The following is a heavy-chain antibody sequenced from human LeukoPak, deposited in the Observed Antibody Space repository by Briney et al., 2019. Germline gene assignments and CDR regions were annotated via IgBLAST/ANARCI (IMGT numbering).Heavy chain of an antibody. Sequence: GASLQISCKGSGYSFTSYWIGRVRQMPGKGLEWMGIIYPGDSDTRYSPSFQGQVTISADKSISTAYLQWSSLKASDTAMYYCARPLRFPGQFDYWGQGTLVTVSS. CDR2: IYPGDSDT. CDR3: ARPLRFPGQFDY. CDR1: GYSFTSYW. V-gene: IGHV5-51*01. J-gene: IGHJ4*02. D-gene: IGHD5/OR15-5a*01.